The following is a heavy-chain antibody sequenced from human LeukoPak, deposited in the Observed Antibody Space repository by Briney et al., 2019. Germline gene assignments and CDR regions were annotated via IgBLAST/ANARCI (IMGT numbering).Heavy chain of an antibody. D-gene: IGHD3-10*01. V-gene: IGHV3-21*01. CDR1: GFTFSSYG. CDR2: IYSDNT. CDR3: ASSGSGSYYAVDY. Sequence: GGSLRLSCAASGFTFSSYGMHWVRQAPGKGLEWVSFIYSDNTHYSDSVKGRFTISRDNAKNSLYLQMNSLRAEDTAVYYCASSGSGSYYAVDYWGQGTLVTVSS. J-gene: IGHJ4*02.